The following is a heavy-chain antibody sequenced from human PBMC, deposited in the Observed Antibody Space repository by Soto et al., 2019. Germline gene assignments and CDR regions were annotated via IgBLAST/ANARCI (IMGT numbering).Heavy chain of an antibody. V-gene: IGHV1-69*01. CDR3: AKVRYSSPMGYYYGMDV. J-gene: IGHJ6*02. D-gene: IGHD6-19*01. CDR2: IIPIFGTA. Sequence: QVQLEQSGGEVKKPGSSVKVSCKASGVTFSKFIMTWVRQAPGLGLEWVGGIIPIFGTANYAQKFQGRVTITADETTSTSSREVSNLLSEDTAVYYCAKVRYSSPMGYYYGMDVWGQGTAVTVSS. CDR1: GVTFSKFI.